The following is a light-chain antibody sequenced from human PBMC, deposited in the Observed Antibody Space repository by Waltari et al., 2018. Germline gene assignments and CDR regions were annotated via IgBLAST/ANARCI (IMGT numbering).Light chain of an antibody. CDR3: AAWDDSLNGL. Sequence: QSVLTQPPSASGAPGQRVTISCSGSSSNIGSNTVDWYQQLPGTAPKLLIYRDNQRPSGVPDRFSGSKSGTSASLAISGLQSDDEADCYCAAWDDSLNGLFGGGTKLTVL. CDR2: RDN. CDR1: SSNIGSNT. V-gene: IGLV1-44*01. J-gene: IGLJ3*02.